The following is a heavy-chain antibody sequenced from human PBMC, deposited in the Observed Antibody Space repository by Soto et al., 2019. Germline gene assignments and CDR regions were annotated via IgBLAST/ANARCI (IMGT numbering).Heavy chain of an antibody. D-gene: IGHD3-10*01. CDR1: GFTLGDFA. CDR2: IRTQLHGATT. Sequence: EVQLVESGGGLVQPGRSLRLSCSGSGFTLGDFAMSWVRQAPGKGLEWVAFIRTQLHGATTEHAATVKGRFTISRDDSKGIVYLQMNSVKSEDTAVYYCTRDQDRENSITRDHYYYGMEVWGQGTTVTVSS. V-gene: IGHV3-49*04. CDR3: TRDQDRENSITRDHYYYGMEV. J-gene: IGHJ6*02.